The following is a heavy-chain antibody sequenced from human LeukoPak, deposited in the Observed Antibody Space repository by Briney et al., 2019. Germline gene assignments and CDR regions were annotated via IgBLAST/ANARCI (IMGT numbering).Heavy chain of an antibody. Sequence: SETLSLTCAVSGGSISSGGYSWSWIRQPPGKGLEWIGYIYHSGSTYYNPSLKSRITISVDTSKNQFSLKLSSVTAADTAVYYCARLDYDFWSGYFDYWGQGTLVTVSS. CDR2: IYHSGST. D-gene: IGHD3-3*01. V-gene: IGHV4-30-2*03. J-gene: IGHJ4*02. CDR1: GGSISSGGYS. CDR3: ARLDYDFWSGYFDY.